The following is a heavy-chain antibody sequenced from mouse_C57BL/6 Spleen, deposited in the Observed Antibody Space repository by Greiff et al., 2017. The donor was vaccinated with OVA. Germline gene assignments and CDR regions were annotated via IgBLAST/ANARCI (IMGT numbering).Heavy chain of an antibody. V-gene: IGHV1-53*01. CDR2: INPSNGGT. Sequence: QVQLKQPGPELVKPGASVKLSCKASGYTFTSYWMHWVKQRPGQGLEWIGNINPSNGGTNYNEKFKSKATLTVDKSSSTAYMQLSSLTSEDSAVYYCAREGGSSYGWYFDVWGTGTTVTVSS. CDR1: GYTFTSYW. CDR3: AREGGSSYGWYFDV. J-gene: IGHJ1*03. D-gene: IGHD1-1*01.